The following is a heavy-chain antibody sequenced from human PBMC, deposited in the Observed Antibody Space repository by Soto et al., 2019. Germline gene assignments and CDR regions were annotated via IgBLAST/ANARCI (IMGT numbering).Heavy chain of an antibody. CDR1: GGTFNRQA. Sequence: QVVQSGAEVKKPGSSVKVSCKASGGTFNRQAFSWVRQAPGQGLEWMGGFIPIFGTTDYSQKFQGRVTITADEANSTAYKELSSMTSDDTTVYYWARVDSSMFEGGEWFDPWGQGTLVTVSS. CDR2: FIPIFGTT. CDR3: ARVDSSMFEGGEWFDP. V-gene: IGHV1-69*12. D-gene: IGHD3-16*01. J-gene: IGHJ5*02.